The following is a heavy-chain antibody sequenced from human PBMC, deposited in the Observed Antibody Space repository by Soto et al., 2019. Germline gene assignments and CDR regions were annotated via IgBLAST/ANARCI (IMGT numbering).Heavy chain of an antibody. V-gene: IGHV1-18*01. D-gene: IGHD3-3*01. CDR2: SSAYKGNA. CDR1: GYTFTSYG. Sequence: ATLKIAGKASGYTFTSYGISWWRQPPVQGLEWMGWSSAYKGNAKYAQRLRGRVTMTTDTSTSTAYMELRSLRSDDKVVYYCARAQTPTYYDFWRGYRQSGCCFHMDDWGKGIRVT. J-gene: IGHJ6*03. CDR3: ARAQTPTYYDFWRGYRQSGCCFHMDD.